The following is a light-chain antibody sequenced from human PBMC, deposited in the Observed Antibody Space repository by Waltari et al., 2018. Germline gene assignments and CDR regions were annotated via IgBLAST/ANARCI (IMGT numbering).Light chain of an antibody. CDR3: QQFINYPLT. V-gene: IGKV1D-13*01. CDR2: DAS. Sequence: AIQLTQSPSSLSASVGHRITITCRASTDISSALAWYVQKPGKAPQLLIYDASTLESGVPSRFSGSGSGTDFTLSISGLQPEDFATYYCQQFINYPLTFGPGTTVDIK. CDR1: TDISSA. J-gene: IGKJ3*01.